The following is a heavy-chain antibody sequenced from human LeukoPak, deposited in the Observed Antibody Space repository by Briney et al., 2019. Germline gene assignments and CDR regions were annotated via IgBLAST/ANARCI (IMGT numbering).Heavy chain of an antibody. V-gene: IGHV1-2*02. Sequence: ASVKVSCKASGYTFTGYYMHWVRQAPGQGLEWMGWINPNSGGTNYAQKFQGRVTMTRDMSISTAYMELSRLRSDDTAVYYCARIDYYYYYGMDVWGQGTTVTVSS. J-gene: IGHJ6*02. CDR2: INPNSGGT. CDR1: GYTFTGYY. CDR3: ARIDYYYYYGMDV.